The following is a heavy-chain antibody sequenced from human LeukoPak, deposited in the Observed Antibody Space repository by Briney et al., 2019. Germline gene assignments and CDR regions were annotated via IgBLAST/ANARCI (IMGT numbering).Heavy chain of an antibody. CDR2: INPNSGGT. D-gene: IGHD1-26*01. Sequence: ASVKVSCKTSGYTFSYYYMHWVRQSPGQGLEWMGWINPNSGGTKYAQNFQGRVTMTRDTSINTAYMELTRLRSDDTAMYYCARDQENSGTFYDYWGLGALVTVSS. V-gene: IGHV1-2*02. CDR3: ARDQENSGTFYDY. CDR1: GYTFSYYY. J-gene: IGHJ4*02.